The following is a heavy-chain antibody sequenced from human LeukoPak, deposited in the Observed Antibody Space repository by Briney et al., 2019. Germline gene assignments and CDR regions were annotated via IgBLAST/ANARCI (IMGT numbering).Heavy chain of an antibody. Sequence: GRPLRLSCAASAFTFSSFGMHWVRQAPGKGLEWVAVIWYDGSNKYYADSVEGRFTISRDNSKNTLYLQMNSLRAEDTAVYYCARDRETWYFDFWGQGTLVTVSS. J-gene: IGHJ4*02. CDR2: IWYDGSNK. CDR1: AFTFSSFG. CDR3: ARDRETWYFDF. V-gene: IGHV3-33*01.